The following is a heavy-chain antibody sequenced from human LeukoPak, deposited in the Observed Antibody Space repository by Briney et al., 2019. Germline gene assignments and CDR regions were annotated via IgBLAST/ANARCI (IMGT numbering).Heavy chain of an antibody. D-gene: IGHD3-16*01. CDR3: ANLPLAAGEDYLDY. CDR2: ISDSGGRT. V-gene: IGHV3-23*01. Sequence: GGSLRLSCAASGFTFTTCGMTWVRQAPGKGLEWVSSISDSGGRTYYTDSVKGRFTISRDNSKNTLYLQMNSLRAEDTAVYYCANLPLAAGEDYLDYWGQGTLVTVSS. J-gene: IGHJ4*02. CDR1: GFTFTTCG.